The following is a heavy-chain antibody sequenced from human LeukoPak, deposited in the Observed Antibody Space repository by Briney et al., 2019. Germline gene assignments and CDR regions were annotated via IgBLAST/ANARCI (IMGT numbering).Heavy chain of an antibody. CDR2: ISAYNGNT. CDR1: GYTFSSYG. CDR3: ARGDEALIDDY. V-gene: IGHV1-18*01. Sequence: ASVKICCKASGYTFSSYGISWMRQAPGQWLEWMGWISAYNGNTNYAQKLQGRVTMTTDTSTSTAYMELRSLRSDDTAVYYCARGDEALIDDYWGQGTLVTVSS. J-gene: IGHJ4*02. D-gene: IGHD2-8*01.